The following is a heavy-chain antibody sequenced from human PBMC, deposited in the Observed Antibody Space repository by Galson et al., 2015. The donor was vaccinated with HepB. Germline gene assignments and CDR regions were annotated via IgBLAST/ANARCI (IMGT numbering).Heavy chain of an antibody. CDR1: GFTFSSHG. V-gene: IGHV3-30*18. Sequence: SLRLSCAASGFTFSSHGMHWVRQAPGKGLEWVAVISYDGSNKYYADSVKGRFTISRDNSKNTLYLQMNSLRAEDTAVYYCAKPVAGGYFDYWGQGTLVTVSS. D-gene: IGHD6-19*01. CDR3: AKPVAGGYFDY. J-gene: IGHJ4*02. CDR2: ISYDGSNK.